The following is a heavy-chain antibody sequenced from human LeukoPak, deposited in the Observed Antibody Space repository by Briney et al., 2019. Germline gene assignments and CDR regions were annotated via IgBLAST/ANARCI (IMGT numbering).Heavy chain of an antibody. V-gene: IGHV4-59*01. J-gene: IGHJ5*02. CDR3: ARDRLTCSSTSCFPNWFDP. D-gene: IGHD2-2*01. CDR2: IYYSGST. CDR1: GGSISSYY. Sequence: SETVSLTCTVSGGSISSYYWSWIRQPPGKGLEWIGYIYYSGSTNYNPSLKSRVTISVDTSKNQFSLKLSSVTAADTAVYYCARDRLTCSSTSCFPNWFDPWGQGTLVTVSS.